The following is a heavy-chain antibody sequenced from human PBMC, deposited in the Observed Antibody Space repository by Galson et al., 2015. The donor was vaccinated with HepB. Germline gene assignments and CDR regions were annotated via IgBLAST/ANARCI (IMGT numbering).Heavy chain of an antibody. CDR2: MFYSGRT. CDR3: AGSLPSAALPIDGFDI. Sequence: ETLSLTCSVSGGSISSSSYYWAWIRQPPGKGLEWIGSMFYSGRTHYTPSLKSRVTISVDMSKKLFSLDLTSVTAADTAVYYCAGSLPSAALPIDGFDIWGQGTIVTVSS. J-gene: IGHJ3*02. D-gene: IGHD2-2*01. CDR1: GGSISSSSYY. V-gene: IGHV4-39*07.